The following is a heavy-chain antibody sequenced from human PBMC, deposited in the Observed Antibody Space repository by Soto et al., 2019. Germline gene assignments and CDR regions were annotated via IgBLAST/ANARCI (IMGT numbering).Heavy chain of an antibody. Sequence: QVQLVQSGAEVTKPGASVKVSCKASGYTLTSYGISWVRQAPGQGLEWMGWISAYNGDTNYAQSLQGRVTMITDTSTTTAYMQLRSLRSDDTAVYYCATTIGYSYYYYGMDVWGQGTTVTVSS. V-gene: IGHV1-18*01. J-gene: IGHJ6*02. CDR1: GYTLTSYG. CDR3: ATTIGYSYYYYGMDV. CDR2: ISAYNGDT. D-gene: IGHD5-12*01.